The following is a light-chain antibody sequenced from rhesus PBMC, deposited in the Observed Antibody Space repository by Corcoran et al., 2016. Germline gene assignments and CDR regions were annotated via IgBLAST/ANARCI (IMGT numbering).Light chain of an antibody. CDR3: QQSSNLWT. CDR2: GAS. V-gene: IGKV3-24*04. CDR1: QSVGSY. Sequence: ETVVTQSPATLSLSPGERATLSCRASQSVGSYLAWYQQKPGQAPRLLIYGASSRATGIPDRFSGSGSGTDFTLTIISLEPEDVGVYYCQQSSNLWTFGQGTKVEIK. J-gene: IGKJ1*01.